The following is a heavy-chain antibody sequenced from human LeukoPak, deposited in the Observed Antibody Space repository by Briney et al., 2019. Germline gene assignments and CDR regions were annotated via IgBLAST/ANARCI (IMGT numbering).Heavy chain of an antibody. CDR2: IYTSGST. D-gene: IGHD3-9*01. V-gene: IGHV4-4*07. J-gene: IGHJ6*03. CDR3: ARDILRYYYMDV. CDR1: GGSFSGYY. Sequence: SETLSLTCAVFGGSFSGYYWSWIRQPAGKGLEWIGRIYTSGSTNYNPSLKSRVTISVDTSKNQFSLKLSSVTAADTAVYYCARDILRYYYMDVWGKGTTVTISS.